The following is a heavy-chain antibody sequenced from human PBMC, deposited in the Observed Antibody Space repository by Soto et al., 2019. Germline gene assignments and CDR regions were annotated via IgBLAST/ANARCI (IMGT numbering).Heavy chain of an antibody. Sequence: ASVKVSCKASGYTFTGYYMHWVRQAPGQGLEWMGWINPNSGGTNYAQKFQGWVTMTRDTSISTAYMELSRLRSDDTAVYYCARVDTAMAPDAFDIWRQGTMVTVSS. CDR3: ARVDTAMAPDAFDI. J-gene: IGHJ3*02. CDR2: INPNSGGT. CDR1: GYTFTGYY. D-gene: IGHD5-18*01. V-gene: IGHV1-2*04.